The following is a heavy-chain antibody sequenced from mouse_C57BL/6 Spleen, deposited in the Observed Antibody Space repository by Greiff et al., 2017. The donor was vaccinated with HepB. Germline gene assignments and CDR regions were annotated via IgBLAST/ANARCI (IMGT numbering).Heavy chain of an antibody. CDR2: IDPSDSYT. J-gene: IGHJ3*01. CDR1: GYTFTSYW. Sequence: QVHVKQSGAELVKPGASVKLSCKASGYTFTSYWMQWVKQRPGQGLEWIGEIDPSDSYTNYNQKFKGKATVTVDTSSSTAYMQLSSLSSEDSAVYYCAREAAQAPFAYWGQGTLVTVSA. D-gene: IGHD3-2*02. V-gene: IGHV1-50*01. CDR3: AREAAQAPFAY.